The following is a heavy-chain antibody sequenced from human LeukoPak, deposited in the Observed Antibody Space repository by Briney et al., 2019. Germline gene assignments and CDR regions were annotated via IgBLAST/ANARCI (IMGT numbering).Heavy chain of an antibody. Sequence: GGPLRLSCAASGFTFSSSAMSWVRQVPGKGLEWVSGISASGGSTSYADSVRGRFTISRDNAKNTLYLQMNSLRAEDTAVYYCAKKSPDSSGNPAYDWGQGTLVTVSS. V-gene: IGHV3-23*01. J-gene: IGHJ4*02. CDR2: ISASGGST. D-gene: IGHD4-23*01. CDR3: AKKSPDSSGNPAYD. CDR1: GFTFSSSA.